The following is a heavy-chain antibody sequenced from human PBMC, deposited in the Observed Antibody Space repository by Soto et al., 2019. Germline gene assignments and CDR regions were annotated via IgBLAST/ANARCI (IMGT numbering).Heavy chain of an antibody. J-gene: IGHJ3*02. CDR2: IIPIFGTA. Sequence: QVQLVQSGAEVKKPGSSVKVSCKASGGTFSSYAISWVRQAPGQGLEWMGGIIPIFGTANYAQKFQGRVTITADESTSTAYMELCSLRSEDTAVYYCARDLGIAAAGTGAYAFDIWGQGTMVTVSS. CDR1: GGTFSSYA. CDR3: ARDLGIAAAGTGAYAFDI. V-gene: IGHV1-69*01. D-gene: IGHD6-13*01.